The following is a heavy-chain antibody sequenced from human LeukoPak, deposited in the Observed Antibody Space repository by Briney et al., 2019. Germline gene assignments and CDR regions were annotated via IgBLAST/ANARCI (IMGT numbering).Heavy chain of an antibody. CDR3: PKQSYASGWNPFDY. Sequence: GGSLRLSCAASGITFSDDGMSWVRRAPGKGLGWVSGISDSGEITFYADSAKGRFTISRDNSKNTLYLQMNSLTAEDTAVYYCPKQSYASGWNPFDYWGQGILVTVSS. D-gene: IGHD6-19*01. CDR1: GITFSDDG. V-gene: IGHV3-23*01. J-gene: IGHJ4*02. CDR2: ISDSGEIT.